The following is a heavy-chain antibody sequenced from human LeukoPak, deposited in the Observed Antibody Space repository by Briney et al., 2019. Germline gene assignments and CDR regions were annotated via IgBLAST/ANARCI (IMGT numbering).Heavy chain of an antibody. CDR3: ARGYCSSTSCYQIAYNWFDP. CDR1: GYTFTSSY. V-gene: IGHV1-46*01. Sequence: GASVKVSCKASGYTFTSSYMHWVREAPGHGLEWMGIINPSGGSTSYAQKFPGRVTMTRDTSTSTVYMELSSLRSEDTAVYYCARGYCSSTSCYQIAYNWFDPWGQGTLVTVSS. CDR2: INPSGGST. J-gene: IGHJ5*02. D-gene: IGHD2-2*01.